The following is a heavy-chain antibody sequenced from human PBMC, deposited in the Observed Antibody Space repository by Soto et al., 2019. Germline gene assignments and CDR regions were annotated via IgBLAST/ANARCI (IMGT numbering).Heavy chain of an antibody. Sequence: ASETLSLTCTVSGGSISSGGYYWSWIRQHPGKGLEWIGYIYYSGSTYYNPSLKSRVTISVDTSKNQFSLKLSSVTAADTAVYYCARGGELYPPPQPPPYFYYGMDVWGQGTTVTVSS. J-gene: IGHJ6*02. D-gene: IGHD2-15*01. CDR1: GGSISSGGYY. V-gene: IGHV4-31*03. CDR2: IYYSGST. CDR3: ARGGELYPPPQPPPYFYYGMDV.